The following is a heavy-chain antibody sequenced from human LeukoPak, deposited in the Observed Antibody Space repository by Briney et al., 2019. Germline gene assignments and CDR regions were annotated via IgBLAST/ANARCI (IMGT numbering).Heavy chain of an antibody. CDR3: ARDKGDILTGSYFDY. CDR1: GYTFTSYG. D-gene: IGHD3-9*01. CDR2: ISAYNGNT. J-gene: IGHJ4*02. V-gene: IGHV1-18*01. Sequence: GASVKVSCKASGYTFTSYGISWVRQAPGQGLEWMGWISAYNGNTNYAQKLQGRVTMTTDTSTSTAYMELRSLRSDDTAVYYCARDKGDILTGSYFDYWGQGTLVTVSS.